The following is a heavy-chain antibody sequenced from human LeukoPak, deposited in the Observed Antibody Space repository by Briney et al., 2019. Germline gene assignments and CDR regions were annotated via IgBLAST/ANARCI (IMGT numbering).Heavy chain of an antibody. CDR3: ARERYSSGWYFDY. V-gene: IGHV1-69*04. J-gene: IGHJ4*02. Sequence: SVTVSCKASGGTFSSYAISWVRQAPGQGLEWMGRIIPILGIANYAQKFQGRVTITADKSTSTAYMELSSLRSEDTAVYYCARERYSSGWYFDYWGQGTLVTVSS. D-gene: IGHD6-19*01. CDR2: IIPILGIA. CDR1: GGTFSSYA.